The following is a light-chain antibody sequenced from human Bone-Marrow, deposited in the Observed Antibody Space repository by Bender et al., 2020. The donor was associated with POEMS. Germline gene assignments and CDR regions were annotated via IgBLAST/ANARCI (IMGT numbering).Light chain of an antibody. CDR2: HLT. V-gene: IGLV2-14*01. J-gene: IGLJ2*01. CDR3: LVGESSSDHVI. CDR1: NSDIGGYNY. Sequence: QSALTQPASVSGSPGQSITISCTGTNSDIGGYNYVSWYQQHPGKAPKLLIYHLTNRPSGVSHRFSGSNSGNTATLTISRVEAGDEADYYCLVGESSSDHVIFGGGTKLTVL.